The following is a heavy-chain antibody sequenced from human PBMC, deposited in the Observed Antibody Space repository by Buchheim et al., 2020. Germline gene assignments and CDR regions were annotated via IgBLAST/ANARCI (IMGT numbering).Heavy chain of an antibody. CDR3: ARGHGGYSYGYYYYYGMDV. J-gene: IGHJ6*02. V-gene: IGHV3-48*03. CDR1: GFAFSSYE. CDR2: ISSSGSTI. D-gene: IGHD5-18*01. Sequence: EVQLVESGGGLVQPGGSLRLPCAASGFAFSSYEMNWVRQAPGKGLEWVSYISSSGSTIYYADSVKGRFTISRDNAKNSLYLQMNSLRAEDTAVYYCARGHGGYSYGYYYYYGMDVWGQGTT.